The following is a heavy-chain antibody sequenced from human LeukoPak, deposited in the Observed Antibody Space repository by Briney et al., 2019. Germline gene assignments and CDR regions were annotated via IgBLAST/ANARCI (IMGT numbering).Heavy chain of an antibody. V-gene: IGHV4-39*01. CDR3: ARQGTVTKGGFSY. Sequence: SETLSLTCTVSGGSISSSSYYWGWIRQPPGKGLEWIGSIYYSGSTYYNPSLKSRVTISVDTSKNQFSLKLSSVTAADTAVYYCARQGTVTKGGFSYWGQGTLVTVSS. D-gene: IGHD4-17*01. CDR2: IYYSGST. CDR1: GGSISSSSYY. J-gene: IGHJ4*02.